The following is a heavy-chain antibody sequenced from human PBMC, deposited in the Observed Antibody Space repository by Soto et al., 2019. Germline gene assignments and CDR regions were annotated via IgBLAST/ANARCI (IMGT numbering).Heavy chain of an antibody. CDR1: GFTFSSYE. CDR3: ARVSDYSSSSPDY. V-gene: IGHV3-48*03. J-gene: IGHJ4*02. CDR2: ISSSGSTI. Sequence: GGSLRLSCAASGFTFSSYEMNWVRQAPGKGLEWVSYISSSGSTIYYADSVKGRFTISRDNAKNSLYLQMNSLRAEDTAVYYCARVSDYSSSSPDYWGQGTLVTVSS. D-gene: IGHD6-6*01.